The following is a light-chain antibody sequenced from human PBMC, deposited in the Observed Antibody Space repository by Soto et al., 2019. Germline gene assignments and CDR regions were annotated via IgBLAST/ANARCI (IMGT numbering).Light chain of an antibody. Sequence: QSVLTQPASVSRSPGHSITISCTGTSSDVGGYNYVSWYQQHPGKAPKLMIYDVSNRPSGVSNRFSGSKSGNTASLTISGLQAEDEADYYCSSYTSSSTLFYVFGTGTKVTVL. CDR3: SSYTSSSTLFYV. V-gene: IGLV2-14*01. CDR2: DVS. J-gene: IGLJ1*01. CDR1: SSDVGGYNY.